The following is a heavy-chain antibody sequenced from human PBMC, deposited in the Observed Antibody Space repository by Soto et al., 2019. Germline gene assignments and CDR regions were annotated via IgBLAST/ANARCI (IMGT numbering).Heavy chain of an antibody. CDR2: IIPIFGTA. J-gene: IGHJ6*02. V-gene: IGHV1-69*12. Sequence: QVQLVQSGAEVKKPGSSVKVSCKASGGTFSSYAITWVRQAPGQGLEWMGGIIPIFGTANYAQKFQGRVTINADESTSTTYMELSSLRSEDTAVYYCASRDSGNFGSYYYYGMDVWGQGTTVTVSS. CDR1: GGTFSSYA. CDR3: ASRDSGNFGSYYYYGMDV. D-gene: IGHD1-26*01.